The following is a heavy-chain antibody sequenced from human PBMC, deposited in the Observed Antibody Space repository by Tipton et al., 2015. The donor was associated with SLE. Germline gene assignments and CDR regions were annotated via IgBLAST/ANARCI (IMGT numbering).Heavy chain of an antibody. V-gene: IGHV4-59*01. D-gene: IGHD1-26*01. Sequence: TLSLTCTVSGGSISSYYWSWIRQPPGKGLEWIGYIYYSGSTNYNPSLKRRVTISVDTSKNQFSLKLSSVTAADTAVYYCARGDSGSYWIFDYWGQGTLVTVSS. J-gene: IGHJ4*02. CDR2: IYYSGST. CDR3: ARGDSGSYWIFDY. CDR1: GGSISSYY.